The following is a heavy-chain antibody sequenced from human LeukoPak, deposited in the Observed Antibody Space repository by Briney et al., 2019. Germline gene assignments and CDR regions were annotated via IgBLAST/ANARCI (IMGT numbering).Heavy chain of an antibody. Sequence: ASVKVSCKASGYTFTGYGISWVRQAPGQGLEWMGWISAYNGNTNYAQKLQGRVTMTTDTSTSTAYMELRSLRSDDTAVYYCARVLGYSGYPTYFDYWGQGTLVTVSS. CDR3: ARVLGYSGYPTYFDY. CDR1: GYTFTGYG. D-gene: IGHD5-12*01. J-gene: IGHJ4*02. CDR2: ISAYNGNT. V-gene: IGHV1-18*01.